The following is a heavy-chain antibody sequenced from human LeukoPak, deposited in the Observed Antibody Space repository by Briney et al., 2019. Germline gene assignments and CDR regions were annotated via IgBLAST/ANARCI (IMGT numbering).Heavy chain of an antibody. CDR1: GYTFTRYG. V-gene: IGHV1-18*01. CDR2: ISAYNGNT. CDR3: ARAGHIIVVLTSYCMDV. J-gene: IGHJ6*03. D-gene: IGHD2-2*01. Sequence: ASVKVSCKASGYTFTRYGISWVRQAPGQGLEWMGWISAYNGNTNYAQKLQGRVTMTTDTSTSTAYMELRSLRSDDTAVYYCARAGHIIVVLTSYCMDVWGKGTTVTVSS.